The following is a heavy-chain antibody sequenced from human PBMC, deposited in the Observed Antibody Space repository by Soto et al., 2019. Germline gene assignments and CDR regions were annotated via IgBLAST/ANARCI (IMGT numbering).Heavy chain of an antibody. V-gene: IGHV3-30*18. D-gene: IGHD3-22*01. CDR2: ISSDGSKK. Sequence: ESGGGVVQPGRSLRVSCAASGFTFSYYGMHWVRQAPGKGLEWVAAISSDGSKKNYAESVKGRFTISRDNSKNTLNLQLNSLKVEDTAMYYCAKDRFSSETYLDYWGQGTLVTVSS. CDR3: AKDRFSSETYLDY. J-gene: IGHJ4*02. CDR1: GFTFSYYG.